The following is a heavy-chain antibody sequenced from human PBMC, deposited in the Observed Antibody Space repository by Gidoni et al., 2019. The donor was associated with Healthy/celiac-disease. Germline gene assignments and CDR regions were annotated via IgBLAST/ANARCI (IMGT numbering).Heavy chain of an antibody. CDR2: IYTSGST. D-gene: IGHD6-19*01. CDR1: GGSISSYY. Sequence: QVQLQESGPGLVKPSETLSLTCTVSGGSISSYYWSWIRQPAGKGLEWIGRIYTSGSTNYNPSLKSRVTMSVDTSKNQFSLKLSSVTAADTAVYYCASVLPGYSSGWYRGFDPWGQGTLVTVSS. J-gene: IGHJ5*02. CDR3: ASVLPGYSSGWYRGFDP. V-gene: IGHV4-4*07.